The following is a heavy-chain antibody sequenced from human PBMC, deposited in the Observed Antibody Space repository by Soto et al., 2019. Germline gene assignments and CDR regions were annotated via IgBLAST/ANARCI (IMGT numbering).Heavy chain of an antibody. CDR2: AYYSGST. J-gene: IGHJ4*02. CDR3: AKDGIRGIHMDH. CDR1: GKSVSTFY. D-gene: IGHD1-1*01. Sequence: SETLSLTCTVSGKSVSTFYWSWIRQPPGKGLEWIGRAYYSGSTNYDPSLKSRVTISVDMSKNQVSLRLTSVTAADTAVYYCAKDGIRGIHMDHWGQGTPVTVSS. V-gene: IGHV4-59*02.